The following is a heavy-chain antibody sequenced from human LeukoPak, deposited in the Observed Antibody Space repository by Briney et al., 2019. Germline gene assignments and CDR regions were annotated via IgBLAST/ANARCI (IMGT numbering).Heavy chain of an antibody. V-gene: IGHV3-7*01. CDR2: IKQDGSEK. Sequence: PGGSLRLSCAASGFTFSSYWMSWVRPAPGKGQEWVANIKQDGSEKYYVDSVKGRFTISRDNAKNSLYLQMNSLRAEDTAVYYCARHDYGDYGAVYYYGMDVWGQGTTVTVSS. J-gene: IGHJ6*02. CDR3: ARHDYGDYGAVYYYGMDV. D-gene: IGHD4-17*01. CDR1: GFTFSSYW.